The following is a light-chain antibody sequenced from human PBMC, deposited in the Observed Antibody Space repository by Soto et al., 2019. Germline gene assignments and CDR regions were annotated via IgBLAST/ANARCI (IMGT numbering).Light chain of an antibody. CDR3: QQSYSMPFT. V-gene: IGKV1-39*01. CDR1: RSISYY. J-gene: IGKJ3*01. CDR2: AAS. Sequence: DIQMTQSPPSLSASVGDRVTITCRASRSISYYLNWYHQKPGKAPKLLIYAASSLQSGVPSRFSGSGSGTDFTLTISSLQPEDFATYYCQQSYSMPFTFGPGTKVDIK.